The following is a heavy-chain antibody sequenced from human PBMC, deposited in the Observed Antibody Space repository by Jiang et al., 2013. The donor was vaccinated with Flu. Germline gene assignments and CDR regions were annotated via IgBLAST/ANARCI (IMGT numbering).Heavy chain of an antibody. Sequence: KPTQTLTLTCTFSGFSLSTTKVGVGWIRQPPGKALEWLALIYWDDDKRYSPSLKSRLSITKDTSKNQVVLTMTNMDPVDTATYYCAHRTTMTSFNYWGQGTLVTVSS. J-gene: IGHJ4*02. CDR3: AHRTTMTSFNY. V-gene: IGHV2-5*02. CDR2: IYWDDDK. D-gene: IGHD4-17*01. CDR1: GFSLSTTKVG.